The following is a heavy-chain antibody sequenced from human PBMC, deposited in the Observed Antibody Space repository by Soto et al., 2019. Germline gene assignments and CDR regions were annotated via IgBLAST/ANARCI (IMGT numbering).Heavy chain of an antibody. CDR3: AKDITIFGVVINAMDV. CDR1: GFAFSSYA. D-gene: IGHD3-3*01. J-gene: IGHJ6*03. V-gene: IGHV3-23*01. Sequence: GGSLRLSCAASGFAFSSYAMSWVRQTPGKGLEWVSAISGSGGSTYYADSVKGRFTISRDNSKNTLYLQMNSLRAEDTAVYYCAKDITIFGVVINAMDVWGKGTTVTVSS. CDR2: ISGSGGST.